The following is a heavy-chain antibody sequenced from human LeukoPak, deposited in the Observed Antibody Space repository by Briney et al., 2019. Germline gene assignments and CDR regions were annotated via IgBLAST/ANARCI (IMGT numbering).Heavy chain of an antibody. Sequence: SETLSLTCAVSGGSISSGGYSWSWIRQPPGKGLEWFGYIFHSGSTYYNPSLRSRVTISVDRSKNQFSLKLSSVTAADTAVYYCAREHYFLREGFDYWGQGTLVTVSS. CDR1: GGSISSGGYS. CDR3: AREHYFLREGFDY. J-gene: IGHJ4*02. V-gene: IGHV4-30-2*01. D-gene: IGHD3-16*01. CDR2: IFHSGST.